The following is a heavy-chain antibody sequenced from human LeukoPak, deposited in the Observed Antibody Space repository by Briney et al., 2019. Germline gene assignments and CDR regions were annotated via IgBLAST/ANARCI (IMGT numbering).Heavy chain of an antibody. Sequence: ASVKVSCKASGYTFTDYYMHWVRQAPGQGLEWMGRINPNSGGTNFAQKFQGRVTMTRDTAISTAYMELSRLKSDDTAVYYCARNRVTVYGVFIVPDTVDIWGQGTLVTVSS. CDR3: ARNRVTVYGVFIVPDTVDI. CDR2: INPNSGGT. D-gene: IGHD3-3*01. V-gene: IGHV1-2*02. J-gene: IGHJ3*02. CDR1: GYTFTDYY.